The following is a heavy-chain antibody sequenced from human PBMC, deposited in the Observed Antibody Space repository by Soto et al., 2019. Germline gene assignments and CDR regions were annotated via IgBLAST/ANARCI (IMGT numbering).Heavy chain of an antibody. J-gene: IGHJ4*02. CDR1: GDSISSRGFY. CDR2: ISYSGAT. V-gene: IGHV4-31*03. Sequence: SETLSLTCPVSGDSISSRGFYWNWIRHLPGKGLEGIGYISYSGATYYNPSLKSRLTISMDTSNNHFSLNLTSVTAADTAVYYCARQSTMTGNYYFDYWGPGTLVTVSS. CDR3: ARQSTMTGNYYFDY. D-gene: IGHD3-9*01.